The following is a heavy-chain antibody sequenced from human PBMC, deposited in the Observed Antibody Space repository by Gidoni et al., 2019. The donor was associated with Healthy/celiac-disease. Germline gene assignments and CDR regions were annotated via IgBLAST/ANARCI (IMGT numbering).Heavy chain of an antibody. CDR3: ARGTHYYDSSGYFRPSDY. D-gene: IGHD3-22*01. J-gene: IGHJ4*02. CDR2: ISYDGSNK. V-gene: IGHV3-30-3*01. Sequence: QVQLVESGGGVVQPGRSLRLSCAASGFTFSSYAMHWVRQAPGKGLEWVAVISYDGSNKYYADSVKGRFTISRDNSKNTLYLQMNSLRAEDTAVYYCARGTHYYDSSGYFRPSDYWGQGTLVTVSS. CDR1: GFTFSSYA.